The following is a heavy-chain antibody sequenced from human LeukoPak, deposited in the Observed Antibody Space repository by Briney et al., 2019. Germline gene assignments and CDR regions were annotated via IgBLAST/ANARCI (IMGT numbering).Heavy chain of an antibody. Sequence: GPVKVSCKASGYTFTSYGISWVRQAPGQGLEWIGWISAYNGNTNYAQKLQGRVTMTTDTSTSTAYMELRSLRSDDTAVYYCARLYYYDSSGYYYIDYWGQGTLVTVSS. V-gene: IGHV1-18*01. CDR3: ARLYYYDSSGYYYIDY. CDR2: ISAYNGNT. CDR1: GYTFTSYG. D-gene: IGHD3-22*01. J-gene: IGHJ4*02.